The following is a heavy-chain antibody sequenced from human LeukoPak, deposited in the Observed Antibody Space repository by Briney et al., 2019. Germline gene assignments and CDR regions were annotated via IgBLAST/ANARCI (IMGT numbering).Heavy chain of an antibody. J-gene: IGHJ6*02. D-gene: IGHD6-13*01. Sequence: GGSLRLSCAASGFTFSSYGMHWVRQAPGKGLEWVAVISYDGSNKYYADSVKGRFTISRDNSKNTLYLQMNSLRAEDTAVCYCAKAKAAAGNYYYYGMDVWGQGTTVTVSS. V-gene: IGHV3-30*18. CDR1: GFTFSSYG. CDR3: AKAKAAAGNYYYYGMDV. CDR2: ISYDGSNK.